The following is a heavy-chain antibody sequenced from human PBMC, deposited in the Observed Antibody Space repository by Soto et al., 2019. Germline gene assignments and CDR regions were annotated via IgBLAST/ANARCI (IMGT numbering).Heavy chain of an antibody. Sequence: PSETLSLTCTVSGGSIISSSYYLFCIRQRPGKGLEWIGSIYYSGSTYYNPSLKSRVTISVDTSKNQFSLKLSSVTAADTAVYYCARVKSDYYYYGMDVWGQGTTVTVSS. CDR2: IYYSGST. CDR3: ARVKSDYYYYGMDV. CDR1: GGSIISSSYY. J-gene: IGHJ6*02. V-gene: IGHV4-39*01.